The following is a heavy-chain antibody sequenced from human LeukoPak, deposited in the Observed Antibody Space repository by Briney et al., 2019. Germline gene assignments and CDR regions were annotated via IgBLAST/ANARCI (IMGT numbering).Heavy chain of an antibody. D-gene: IGHD4-23*01. V-gene: IGHV1-18*01. CDR1: GYTFTSYG. CDR3: VRTTVDINWFDP. J-gene: IGHJ5*02. Sequence: EASVKVSCEASGYTFTSYGISWVRQAPGQGLEWMGWISAYNGNTNYAQKLQGRVTMTTDTSTSTAYMELRSLRSDDTAVYYCVRTTVDINWFDPWGQGTLVTVSS. CDR2: ISAYNGNT.